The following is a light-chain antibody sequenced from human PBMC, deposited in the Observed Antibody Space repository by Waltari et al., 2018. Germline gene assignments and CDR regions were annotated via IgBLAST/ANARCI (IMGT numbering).Light chain of an antibody. CDR1: SLSTYY. Sequence: SSELTQDPAVSVALGQTVRITCQGASLSTYYVSWFHQKPGQAPALVINGKNYRPAGIPDRFSASSSGSTASLTIIGAQAEDEADYYCHSRDSSGNVLIGGGTKLTVV. CDR3: HSRDSSGNVL. V-gene: IGLV3-19*01. CDR2: GKN. J-gene: IGLJ2*01.